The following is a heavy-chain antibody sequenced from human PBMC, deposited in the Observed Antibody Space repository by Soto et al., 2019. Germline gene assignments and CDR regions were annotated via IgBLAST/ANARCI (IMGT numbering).Heavy chain of an antibody. D-gene: IGHD3-22*01. CDR3: ARLYSASSPYYPPGY. J-gene: IGHJ4*02. CDR1: GGSISTSTYY. Sequence: SSETLSLTCTVSGGSISTSTYYWGWVRQPPGKGLEWIGTISYSGSTYYNPSLKSRVTISVDASKNQFSLKLTSVTAADTAVYFCARLYSASSPYYPPGYWGQGTLVT. V-gene: IGHV4-39*01. CDR2: ISYSGST.